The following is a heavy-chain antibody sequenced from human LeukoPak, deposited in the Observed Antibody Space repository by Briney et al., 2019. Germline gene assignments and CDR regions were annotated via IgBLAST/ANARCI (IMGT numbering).Heavy chain of an antibody. J-gene: IGHJ4*02. Sequence: ASVKVSCKASGYTFTSYGISWVRQAPGQGLEWMGWISAYNGNTNYAQKFQGRVTMTRNTSISTAYMELSSLRSEDTAVYYCASRGQKGATDYWGQGTLVTVSS. CDR1: GYTFTSYG. CDR2: ISAYNGNT. V-gene: IGHV1-18*01. D-gene: IGHD5-24*01. CDR3: ASRGQKGATDY.